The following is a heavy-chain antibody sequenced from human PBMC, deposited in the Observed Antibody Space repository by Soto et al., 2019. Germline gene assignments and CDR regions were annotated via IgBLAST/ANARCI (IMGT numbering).Heavy chain of an antibody. V-gene: IGHV1-58*01. D-gene: IGHD6-6*01. CDR1: GFTFTSSA. J-gene: IGHJ6*02. CDR2: IVVGSGNT. Sequence: SVKVSCKASGFTFTSSAVQWVRQARGQRLEWIGWIVVGSGNTNYAQKFQERVTITRDMSTSTAYMELSSLRSEDTAVYYCAADLGIPAREGFSIYYYYGMDVWGQGTTVTVSS. CDR3: AADLGIPAREGFSIYYYYGMDV.